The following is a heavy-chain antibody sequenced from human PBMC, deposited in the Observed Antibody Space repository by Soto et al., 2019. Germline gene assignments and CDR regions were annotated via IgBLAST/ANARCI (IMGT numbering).Heavy chain of an antibody. D-gene: IGHD2-15*01. CDR2: IIPFSGTV. Sequence: QVQLVQSGAEVKKPGSSVKVSCKASGGSFMSQAISWVRQAPGQGPEWMGGIIPFSGTVTYTQRFQGRLTLTADEPTKTAYMELSSLRSEDTAVYYCARVPRKIVAMVTGDYWGQGTLVTVSS. J-gene: IGHJ4*02. CDR3: ARVPRKIVAMVTGDY. CDR1: GGSFMSQA. V-gene: IGHV1-69*01.